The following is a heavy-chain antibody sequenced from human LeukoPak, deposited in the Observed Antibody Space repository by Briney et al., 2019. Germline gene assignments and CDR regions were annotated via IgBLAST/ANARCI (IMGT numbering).Heavy chain of an antibody. Sequence: GGSLRLSCAVSGFAFSSYAMSCVRQAPGKGLEWVASIRIPVSEGKYVDFVKARFTIFRNNAHNSLYLQMNNLSVEDTAVYYCARGEPKGAYYYYYMDVWGKGTTVTVSS. CDR1: GFAFSSYA. D-gene: IGHD1-26*01. CDR2: IRIPVSEG. CDR3: ARGEPKGAYYYYYMDV. J-gene: IGHJ6*03. V-gene: IGHV3-7*04.